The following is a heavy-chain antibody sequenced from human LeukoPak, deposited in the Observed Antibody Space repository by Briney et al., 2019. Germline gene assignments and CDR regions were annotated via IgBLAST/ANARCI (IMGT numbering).Heavy chain of an antibody. Sequence: GGSLRLSCAASGFFFSSYGMTWVRQAPGMGLEWVSNINGDGGHTQYVDSVKGRFTISRDNAKNSLDLQINSLRVEDTAVYFCARSYSYAFDFRGQGPLVTVSS. CDR1: GFFFSSYG. CDR2: INGDGGHT. J-gene: IGHJ4*02. V-gene: IGHV3-7*01. D-gene: IGHD3-16*01. CDR3: ARSYSYAFDF.